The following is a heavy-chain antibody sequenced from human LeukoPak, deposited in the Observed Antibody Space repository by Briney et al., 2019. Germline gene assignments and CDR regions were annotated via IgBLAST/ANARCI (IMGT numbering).Heavy chain of an antibody. CDR1: GGSGSSVD. Sequence: SETLSRTCTVSGGSGSSVDLSWIRQPPGKGLEWIGYIYYSGSTNYNPSLKSRVTISVDTSKNQFSLKLSSVTAADTAVYYCARSGYSYGKFDYWGQGTLVTVSS. CDR3: ARSGYSYGKFDY. V-gene: IGHV4-59*02. CDR2: IYYSGST. D-gene: IGHD5-18*01. J-gene: IGHJ4*02.